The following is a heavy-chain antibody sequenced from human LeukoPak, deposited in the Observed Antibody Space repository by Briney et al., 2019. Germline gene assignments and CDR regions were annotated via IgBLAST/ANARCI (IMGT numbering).Heavy chain of an antibody. D-gene: IGHD2-15*01. Sequence: SETLSLTCAVSGGSITSTNLWNWVRQPPGKGLEWIGQIHHSGSTNYNPSLKSRVTISVDKSNNQFSLKLRSVTAADTAVYYCARDGGGSDCWGQGTLVTVSS. CDR3: ARDGGGSDC. CDR2: IHHSGST. CDR1: GGSITSTNL. V-gene: IGHV4-4*02. J-gene: IGHJ4*02.